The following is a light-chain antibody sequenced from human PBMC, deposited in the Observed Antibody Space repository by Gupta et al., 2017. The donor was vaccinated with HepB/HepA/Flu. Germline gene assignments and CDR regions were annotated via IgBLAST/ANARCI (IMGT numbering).Light chain of an antibody. J-gene: IGKJ1*01. CDR2: LSS. V-gene: IGKV2-28*01. CDR1: QSLLHSNGYNY. CDR3: MQELQTPWA. Sequence: DIEMTQSPLSLPVSPGEPASISCRSSQSLLHSNGYNYLDWYLQKPGPAPHLLISLSSNRADGVPDRFSGSGSGTDFTLKISRGEPEDVGIYYCMQELQTPWAFGQGTKVEFK.